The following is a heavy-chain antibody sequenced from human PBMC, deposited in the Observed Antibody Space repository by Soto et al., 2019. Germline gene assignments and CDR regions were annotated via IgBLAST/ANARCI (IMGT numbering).Heavy chain of an antibody. CDR1: GYSFTSNW. J-gene: IGHJ4*02. V-gene: IGHV5-51*01. CDR2: IYPGDSDT. D-gene: IGHD2-15*01. CDR3: ARLRYCSGGNCYGDY. Sequence: GESLKISCKTSGYSFTSNWIGWVRQMPGKGLEWMGIIYPGDSDTRYSPSFQGQVSISADKSISTAYLQWSSLKASDTATYYCARLRYCSGGNCYGDYWGQGTMVSVSA.